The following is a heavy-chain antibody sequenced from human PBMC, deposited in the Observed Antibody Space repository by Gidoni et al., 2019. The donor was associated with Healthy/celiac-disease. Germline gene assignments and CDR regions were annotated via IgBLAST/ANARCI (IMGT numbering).Heavy chain of an antibody. J-gene: IGHJ4*02. V-gene: IGHV3-30*18. Sequence: QVQLVESGGGVVQPGRSLRLPCAASGFYFCRYGMHWVRRAPGKGLAWVAVISYDGSNKYYGDSVKGRFTISRDKSKNTLYLQMNSLRAEDTAVYYCAKDHYYGSGRYFFDYWGQGTLVTVSS. CDR3: AKDHYYGSGRYFFDY. D-gene: IGHD3-10*01. CDR2: ISYDGSNK. CDR1: GFYFCRYG.